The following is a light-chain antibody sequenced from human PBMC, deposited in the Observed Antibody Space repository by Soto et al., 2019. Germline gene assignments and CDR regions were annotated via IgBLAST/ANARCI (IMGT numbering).Light chain of an antibody. CDR3: ASWDDSLNGPV. CDR2: RNN. Sequence: QSVLTQPPSASVTPGQWVTISWSGSSSNIGNNYVFWYQQFPGMAPKLLIYRNNQRPSGVPDRFSGSKSGTSASLAIAGLRSEDESDYYCASWDDSLNGPVFGGGTKLTAL. J-gene: IGLJ3*02. CDR1: SSNIGNNY. V-gene: IGLV1-47*01.